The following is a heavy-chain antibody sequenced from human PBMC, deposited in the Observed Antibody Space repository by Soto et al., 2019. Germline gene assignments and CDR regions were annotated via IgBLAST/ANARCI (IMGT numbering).Heavy chain of an antibody. J-gene: IGHJ5*01. Sequence: QITLKESGPTLVEPIQTLTLTCSFSGFSLSKSGVGVGWFRQAPGKALECLGIIYWDNDRRYNPSVKDRLTITKDTSKNQIFVTMTYMEPVDTGTYYCAHRVSYSDSWDVGWFDSWGQGTPVTVS. V-gene: IGHV2-5*02. CDR2: IYWDNDR. D-gene: IGHD3-10*01. CDR3: AHRVSYSDSWDVGWFDS. CDR1: GFSLSKSGVG.